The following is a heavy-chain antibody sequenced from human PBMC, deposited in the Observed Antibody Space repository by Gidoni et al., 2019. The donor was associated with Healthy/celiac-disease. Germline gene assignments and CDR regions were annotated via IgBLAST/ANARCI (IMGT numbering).Heavy chain of an antibody. D-gene: IGHD2-2*01. V-gene: IGHV4-34*01. Sequence: QVHLQQWGAGLLKPSETLSLTCAVYGGSFSGYYWSWIRQPPGKGLEWIGEINHSGSTNYNPSLKSGVTISVDTSKNQFSLKLSSVTAADTAVYYGARGIVPAAPGGSYYYYGMDVWGQGTTVTVSS. CDR1: GGSFSGYY. CDR2: INHSGST. J-gene: IGHJ6*02. CDR3: ARGIVPAAPGGSYYYYGMDV.